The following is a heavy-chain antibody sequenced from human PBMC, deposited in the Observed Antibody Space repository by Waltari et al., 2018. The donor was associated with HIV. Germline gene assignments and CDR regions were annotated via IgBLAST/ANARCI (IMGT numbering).Heavy chain of an antibody. CDR3: ARTLGHAFDI. V-gene: IGHV4-59*01. CDR1: GASISSYY. J-gene: IGHJ3*02. CDR2: IYYSGST. Sequence: QVQLQESGPGLVQPSETLSLTCTVSGASISSYYWSWIRQPPGKGLAWIGYIYYSGSTNYNPSLKSRVTISVDTSKNQFSLKLSSVTAADTAVYYCARTLGHAFDIWGQGTMVTVSS.